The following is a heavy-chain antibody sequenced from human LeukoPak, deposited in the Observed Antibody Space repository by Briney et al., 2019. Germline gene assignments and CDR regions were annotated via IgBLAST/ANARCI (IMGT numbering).Heavy chain of an antibody. CDR1: GFTFSSYW. V-gene: IGHV3-74*01. Sequence: PGGSLRLSCAASGFTFSSYWMHWLRQAPGKGLVWVSRISTDGSSTTYADSVKGRFTISRDNGKNTLYLQMNSLRAEDTAVYYCAREIERGYAPAAVYWGQGTLVTVSS. CDR2: ISTDGSST. J-gene: IGHJ4*02. CDR3: AREIERGYAPAAVY. D-gene: IGHD5-12*01.